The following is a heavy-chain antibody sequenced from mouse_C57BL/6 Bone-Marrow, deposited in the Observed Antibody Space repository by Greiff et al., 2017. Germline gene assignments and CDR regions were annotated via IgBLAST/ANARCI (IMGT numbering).Heavy chain of an antibody. V-gene: IGHV1-61*01. J-gene: IGHJ2*01. CDR1: GYTFTSYW. D-gene: IGHD1-1*01. Sequence: QVQLQQSGAELVRPGSSVKLSCKASGYTFTSYWMDWVKQRPGQGLEWIGNIYPSDSETHYNQKFKDKATLTVDKSSSTAYMQLSSLTSEDSAVYYCARDYYGSSYPYWGQGTTLTVSS. CDR2: IYPSDSET. CDR3: ARDYYGSSYPY.